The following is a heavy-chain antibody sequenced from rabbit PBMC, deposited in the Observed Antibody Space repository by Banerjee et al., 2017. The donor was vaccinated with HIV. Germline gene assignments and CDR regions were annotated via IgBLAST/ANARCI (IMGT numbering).Heavy chain of an antibody. J-gene: IGHJ4*01. CDR2: IWTSSGST. V-gene: IGHV1S45*01. D-gene: IGHD8-1*01. CDR1: GFSFRW. CDR3: ARQPGSGYYYFNL. Sequence: QQQLEESGGDLVKPEGSLTLTCTASGFSFRWICWVRQAPGKGLEWIACIWTSSGSTYYATWAKGRFTISKTSSTTVTLQMTSLTAADTATYFCARQPGSGYYYFNLWGPGTLVTVS.